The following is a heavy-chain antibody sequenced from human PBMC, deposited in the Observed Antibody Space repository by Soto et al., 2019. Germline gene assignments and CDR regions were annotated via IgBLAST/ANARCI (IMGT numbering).Heavy chain of an antibody. D-gene: IGHD2-2*01. J-gene: IGHJ6*02. CDR3: ARGGGYCSSTSCYGRRYYYYGMDV. CDR1: GGSISSGGYY. CDR2: INHSGST. V-gene: IGHV4-31*03. Sequence: SETLSLTCTVSGGSISSGGYYWSWIRQHPGKGLEWIGYINHSGSTNYNPSLKSRVTISVDTSKNQFSLKLSSVTAADTAVYYCARGGGYCSSTSCYGRRYYYYGMDVWGQGTTVTVSS.